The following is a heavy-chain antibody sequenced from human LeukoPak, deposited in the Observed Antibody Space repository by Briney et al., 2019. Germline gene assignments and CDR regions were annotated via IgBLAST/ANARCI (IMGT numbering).Heavy chain of an antibody. Sequence: PGGSLRLSCAASGFTFSYYWMSWVRQAPGKGLEWVSYISSSGSTIYYADSVKGRFTISRDNAKNSLYLQMNSLRAEDTAVYYCARASYSSYSGYELSYFDYWGQGTLVTVSS. V-gene: IGHV3-48*04. CDR1: GFTFSYYW. CDR3: ARASYSSYSGYELSYFDY. CDR2: ISSSGSTI. J-gene: IGHJ4*02. D-gene: IGHD5-12*01.